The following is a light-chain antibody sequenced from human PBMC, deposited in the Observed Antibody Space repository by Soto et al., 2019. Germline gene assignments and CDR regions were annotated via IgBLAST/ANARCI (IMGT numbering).Light chain of an antibody. J-gene: IGLJ1*01. CDR3: CSYAGSSTYV. CDR1: SSDVGSYNL. V-gene: IGLV2-23*01. CDR2: EGS. Sequence: QSVLTQPASVSGSLGQSITISCTGTSSDVGSYNLVSWYQQYPDKAPKLLIYEGSKRPSGVSNRLSGSKSGNTASLTISGLQAEDEADYYCCSYAGSSTYVFGIGTKVTVL.